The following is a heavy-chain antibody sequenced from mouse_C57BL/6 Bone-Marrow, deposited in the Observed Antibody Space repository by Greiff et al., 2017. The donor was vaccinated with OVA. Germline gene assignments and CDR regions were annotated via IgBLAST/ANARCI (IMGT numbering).Heavy chain of an antibody. Sequence: EVQGVASGAELVRPGASVKLSCTASGFNIKDDYMHWVKQRPEQGLEWIGWIDPENGDTEYASKFPGKATITADTSSNTAYLQLSSLTSEDTAVYYCTTGDYYGSSYRYAMDYWGQGTSVTVSS. CDR2: IDPENGDT. CDR1: GFNIKDDY. D-gene: IGHD1-1*01. J-gene: IGHJ4*01. CDR3: TTGDYYGSSYRYAMDY. V-gene: IGHV14-4*01.